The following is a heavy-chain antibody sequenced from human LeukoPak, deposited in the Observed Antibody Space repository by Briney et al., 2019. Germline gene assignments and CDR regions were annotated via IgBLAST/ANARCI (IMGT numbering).Heavy chain of an antibody. CDR1: GFTFSSYG. CDR3: ARGPDHGGSYYHD. CDR2: IWYDGSNK. V-gene: IGHV3-33*01. J-gene: IGHJ4*02. D-gene: IGHD1-26*01. Sequence: WGALRLSSAASGFTFSSYGMDWVRQAPGKGVGWVAVIWYDGSNKYYADSVKGRFTISRDNSKNTLYLQMNSLRVEDTAVYYCARGPDHGGSYYHDWGQGTPVTVSS.